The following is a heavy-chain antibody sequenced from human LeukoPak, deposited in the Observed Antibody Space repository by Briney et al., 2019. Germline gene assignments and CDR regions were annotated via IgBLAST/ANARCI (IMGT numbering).Heavy chain of an antibody. J-gene: IGHJ4*02. CDR2: IYSGGST. V-gene: IGHV3-53*01. D-gene: IGHD1-20*01. Sequence: PGGSLRLSCVASGFTVSSNYMSWVRQAPGKGLEWVSVIYSGGSTYYADSVKGRFTISRDNSKNTLYLQMNSLRAEDTAVYYCARANNCIDYWGQGTLVTVSS. CDR1: GFTVSSNY. CDR3: ARANNCIDY.